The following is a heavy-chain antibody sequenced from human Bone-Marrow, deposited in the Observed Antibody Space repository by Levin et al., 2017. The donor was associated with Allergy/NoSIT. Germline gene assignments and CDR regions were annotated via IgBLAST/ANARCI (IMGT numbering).Heavy chain of an antibody. D-gene: IGHD1-26*01. CDR3: ARAATTTRYNWFDP. CDR2: IWYDGSNK. Sequence: PGGSLRLSCAASGFTFSNYGMHWVRQAPAKGLEWVALIWYDGSNKYYADSVKGRFTISRDNSKNTLYLQMNSLRAEDTALYYCARAATTTRYNWFDPWGQGTLVTVSS. V-gene: IGHV3-33*01. CDR1: GFTFSNYG. J-gene: IGHJ5*02.